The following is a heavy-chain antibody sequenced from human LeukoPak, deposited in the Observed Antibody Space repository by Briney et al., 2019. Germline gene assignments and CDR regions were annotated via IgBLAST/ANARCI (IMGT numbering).Heavy chain of an antibody. D-gene: IGHD4/OR15-4a*01. CDR1: GVSISSRRYY. CDR3: ARKARPDYSRFYY. CDR2: MYYSGNT. Sequence: SETLSLTCTVSGVSISSRRYYWGWIRQPPGKGLEWIGSMYYSGNTYYNPSLKSRVTISVDTSKNQFSMKLSSVIAADTAVYDCARKARPDYSRFYYCGQGTLVTVSS. V-gene: IGHV4-39*01. J-gene: IGHJ4*02.